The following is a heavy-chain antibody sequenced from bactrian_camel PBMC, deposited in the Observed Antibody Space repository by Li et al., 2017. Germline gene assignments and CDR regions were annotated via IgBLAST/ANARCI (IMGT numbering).Heavy chain of an antibody. Sequence: HVQLVESGGGSVQAGGSLRLSCTASTIAYNSYCMGWFRQAPGEERETVAIIDSGGDIRYADPVKGRFTISKDNAKNTLYLQMNSLKAEDTAVYYCATRGVWGGDWYGGFGYWGQGTQVTVS. CDR2: IDSGGDIR. J-gene: IGHJ6*01. V-gene: IGHV3-2*01. CDR1: TIAYNSYC. CDR3: ATRGVWGGDWYGGFGY. D-gene: IGHD5*01.